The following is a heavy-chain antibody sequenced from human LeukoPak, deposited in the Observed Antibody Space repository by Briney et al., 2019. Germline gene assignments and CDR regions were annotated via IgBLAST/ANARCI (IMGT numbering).Heavy chain of an antibody. V-gene: IGHV4-39*07. CDR2: IYYSGST. Sequence: PSETLSLTCTVSGGSISSSSYYWGWIRQPPGKGPEWIGSIYYSGSTYYNPSLKSRVTISVDTSKNQFSLKLSSVTAADTAVYFCARAYRSRWYANWFDPWGQGTLVTVSS. CDR3: ARAYRSRWYANWFDP. D-gene: IGHD6-13*01. CDR1: GGSISSSSYY. J-gene: IGHJ5*02.